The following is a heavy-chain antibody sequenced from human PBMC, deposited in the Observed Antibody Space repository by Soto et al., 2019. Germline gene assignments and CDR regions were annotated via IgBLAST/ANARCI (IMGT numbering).Heavy chain of an antibody. D-gene: IGHD3-9*01. J-gene: IGHJ4*02. CDR1: GFTFSRYW. Sequence: GGSLRLSCVASGFTFSRYWMSWVRQAPGKGLEWVANIKQDGSEKYYVDSVKGRFTISRDNAKNSLYLQMNSLRAEDTAVYYCARAEGYDILTGYYTPQRFDYWGQGTLVTVSS. CDR3: ARAEGYDILTGYYTPQRFDY. CDR2: IKQDGSEK. V-gene: IGHV3-7*01.